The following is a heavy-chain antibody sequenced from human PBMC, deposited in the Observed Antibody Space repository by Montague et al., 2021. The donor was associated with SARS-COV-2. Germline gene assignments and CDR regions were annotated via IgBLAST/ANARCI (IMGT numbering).Heavy chain of an antibody. Sequence: SETLSLTCTVSGGSISSSNYYWGWIRQPPGKGLEWIGNMYYSGSTYHNPPLKSRVTISIDTSKNQFSLKLSSVTAADTAVYYCARDDIVLQGVTKGMDVWGQGTTVTVSS. CDR1: GGSISSSNYY. D-gene: IGHD3-10*01. J-gene: IGHJ6*02. CDR2: MYYSGST. V-gene: IGHV4-39*07. CDR3: ARDDIVLQGVTKGMDV.